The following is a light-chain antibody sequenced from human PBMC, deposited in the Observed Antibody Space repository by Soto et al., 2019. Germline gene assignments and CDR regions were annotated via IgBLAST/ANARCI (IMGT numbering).Light chain of an antibody. Sequence: DIVMTQSPDSLAVSLGERATINCKSSQSVLYSSNNKNYLAWYQQRPGQPPKLLIYWASTRQSGVPDRFSGSGSGTDFTLTISSRQAEDAAVYYCQQYYSTPNTFGQGTKLDIK. V-gene: IGKV4-1*01. CDR2: WAS. J-gene: IGKJ2*01. CDR3: QQYYSTPNT. CDR1: QSVLYSSNNKNY.